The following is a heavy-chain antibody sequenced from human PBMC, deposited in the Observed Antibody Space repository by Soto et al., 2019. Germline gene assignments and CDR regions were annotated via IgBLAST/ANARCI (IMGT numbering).Heavy chain of an antibody. V-gene: IGHV4-31*03. Sequence: QVQLQESGPGLVKPSQTLSLTCTVSGGPITSGDYYWSWIRQNPGKGLEWLGHIYHSGNTYYSPSLKSRISMSVDTSTNQFSLNLYSVTAADTAVYYCARGNFGYDYWGQGAQVTVSS. D-gene: IGHD4-4*01. J-gene: IGHJ4*02. CDR1: GGPITSGDYY. CDR2: IYHSGNT. CDR3: ARGNFGYDY.